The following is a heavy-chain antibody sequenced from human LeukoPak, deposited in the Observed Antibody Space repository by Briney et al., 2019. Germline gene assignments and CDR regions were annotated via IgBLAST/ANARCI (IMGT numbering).Heavy chain of an antibody. V-gene: IGHV3-23*01. D-gene: IGHD5-18*01. CDR3: AKDNRLNLRGYSYGYESY. CDR1: GFTFSSYA. Sequence: PGGSLRLSCAASGFTFSSYAMSWVRQAPGKGLEWVSAISGSGGSTYYADSVKGRFTISRDNSKNTLYLQMNSLRAEDTAVYYCAKDNRLNLRGYSYGYESYWGQGTLVTVSS. J-gene: IGHJ4*02. CDR2: ISGSGGST.